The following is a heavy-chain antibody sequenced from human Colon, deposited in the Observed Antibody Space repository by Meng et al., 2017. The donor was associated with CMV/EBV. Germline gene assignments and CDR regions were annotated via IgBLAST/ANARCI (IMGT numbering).Heavy chain of an antibody. CDR1: GFAFASYA. CDR3: AKLIAARPDAFDI. D-gene: IGHD6-6*01. CDR2: ISGSGRVT. Sequence: GGSLRLSCAASGFAFASYAMNWVRQAPGKGLEWVSDISGSGRVTYYADSVKGRFTISRDNSKNTLYLQMNSLRAEDTAVYYCAKLIAARPDAFDIWGQGTMVTVSS. J-gene: IGHJ3*02. V-gene: IGHV3-23*01.